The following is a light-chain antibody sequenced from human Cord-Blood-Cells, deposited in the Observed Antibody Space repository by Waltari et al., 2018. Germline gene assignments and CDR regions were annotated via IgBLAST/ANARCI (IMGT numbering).Light chain of an antibody. CDR2: GAS. J-gene: IGKJ2*03. V-gene: IGKV3-15*01. Sequence: LSVSPGERATLSCRASQSVSSNLAWYQQKPGQAPRLLIYGASTRATGIPARFSGSGSGTEFTLTISSLQSEDFAVYYCQQYNNWPPGSFGQGTKLEIK. CDR1: QSVSSN. CDR3: QQYNNWPPGS.